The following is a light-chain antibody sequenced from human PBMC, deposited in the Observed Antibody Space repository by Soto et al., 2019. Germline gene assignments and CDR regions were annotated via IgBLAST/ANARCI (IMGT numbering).Light chain of an antibody. V-gene: IGKV3-20*01. CDR2: GAS. CDR1: QSVRSNY. CDR3: HQYGGSPYT. Sequence: EIVLTQSPGTLSLSPGERATLSCRASQSVRSNYLAWYQQKPGQAPRLLIYGASSRATGIPDRFSGTGSGTDFTLTISRLEPEDFAVYYCHQYGGSPYTFGQGTKLEIK. J-gene: IGKJ2*01.